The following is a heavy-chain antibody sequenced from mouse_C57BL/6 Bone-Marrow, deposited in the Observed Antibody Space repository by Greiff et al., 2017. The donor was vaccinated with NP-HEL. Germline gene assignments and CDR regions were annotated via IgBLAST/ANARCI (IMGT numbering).Heavy chain of an antibody. CDR3: ARDGYSAMDY. D-gene: IGHD2-3*01. Sequence: EVQLQQSGPELVKPGASVKISCKASGYTFTDYYMNWVKQSHGKSLEWIGDINPNNGGTSYNQKFKGKATLTVDKSSSTAYMELRSLTSEDSAVYYCARDGYSAMDYWGQGTSVTVSS. J-gene: IGHJ4*01. CDR2: INPNNGGT. V-gene: IGHV1-26*01. CDR1: GYTFTDYY.